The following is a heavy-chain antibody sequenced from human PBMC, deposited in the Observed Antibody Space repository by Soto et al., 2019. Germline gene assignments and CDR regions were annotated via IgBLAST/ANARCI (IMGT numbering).Heavy chain of an antibody. D-gene: IGHD3-9*01. CDR1: GYTFTSYY. J-gene: IGHJ6*02. Sequence: ASVKVSCKASGYTFTSYYMHWVRQAPGQGLEWMGIINPSGGSTSYAQKFQGRVTMTRDTSTSTVYMELSSLRSEDTAVYYCARRKVYDILPGPHSYYGMDVWGQGTRVTVS. CDR2: INPSGGST. CDR3: ARRKVYDILPGPHSYYGMDV. V-gene: IGHV1-46*01.